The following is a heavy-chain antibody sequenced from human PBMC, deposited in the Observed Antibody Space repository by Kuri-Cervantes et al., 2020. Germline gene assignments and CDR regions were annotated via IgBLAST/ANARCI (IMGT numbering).Heavy chain of an antibody. CDR1: GYTFTGYY. Sequence: ASVKVSCKASGYTFTGYYMHWVRQAPGQGLEWMGIINPSGGSTSYAQKFQGRGTMTRDTSTSTVYMELSSLRSDDTAVYYCARTWIQLWLGWFDPWGQGTLVTVSS. J-gene: IGHJ5*02. CDR3: ARTWIQLWLGWFDP. V-gene: IGHV1-46*01. CDR2: INPSGGST. D-gene: IGHD5-18*01.